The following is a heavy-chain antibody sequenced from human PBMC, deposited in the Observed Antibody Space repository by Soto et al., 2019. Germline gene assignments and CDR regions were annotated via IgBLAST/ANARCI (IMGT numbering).Heavy chain of an antibody. V-gene: IGHV4-4*02. CDR2: IYHSGST. D-gene: IGHD3-10*01. CDR1: GGSISSSNW. Sequence: SETLSLTCAVSGGSISSSNWWSWVRQPPGKGLEWIGEIYHSGSTNYNPSLKGRVTISVDKSKNQFSLKLSSVTAADTAVYYCATRFMVRGVIITSGWFDPWGQGTLVTVSS. J-gene: IGHJ5*02. CDR3: ATRFMVRGVIITSGWFDP.